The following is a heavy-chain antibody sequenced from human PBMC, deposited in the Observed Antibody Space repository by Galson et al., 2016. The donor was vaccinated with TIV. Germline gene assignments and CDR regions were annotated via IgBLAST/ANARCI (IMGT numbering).Heavy chain of an antibody. D-gene: IGHD3-22*01. CDR1: GFTFSPYA. CDR2: ISDDGNSK. J-gene: IGHJ5*01. Sequence: SLRLSCAASGFTFSPYAMHWVRQAPGKGLEWLAVISDDGNSKYYADSVKGRFAISRDNSKNTLYLQMNNLRVEDTAVYYCAKDGYYYDSNSKNWFDPWGQGTSVTVSS. CDR3: AKDGYYYDSNSKNWFDP. V-gene: IGHV3-30*09.